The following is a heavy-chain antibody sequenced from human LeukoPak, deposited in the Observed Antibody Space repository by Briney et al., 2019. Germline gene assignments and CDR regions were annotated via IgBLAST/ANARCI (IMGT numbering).Heavy chain of an antibody. CDR1: GYTFTGYY. CDR2: INPNSGGT. CDR3: AARSDCSGGSCFYY. Sequence: ASVKVSCKASGYTFTGYYMHWVRQAPGQGLEWMGWINPNSGGTNYAQKFQGRVTMTRDTSISTAYMELSRLRSDDTAVYYCAARSDCSGGSCFYYWGQGTLVTVSS. J-gene: IGHJ4*02. D-gene: IGHD2-15*01. V-gene: IGHV1-2*02.